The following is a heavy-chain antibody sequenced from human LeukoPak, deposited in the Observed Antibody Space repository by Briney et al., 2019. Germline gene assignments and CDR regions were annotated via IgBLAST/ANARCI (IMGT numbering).Heavy chain of an antibody. Sequence: LETLSLTCTVSGGSISSSSYYWGWIRQPPGKGLEWIGSIYYSGSTYYNPSLKSRVTISIDTSKNQFSLKLSSVTAADTAVYYCASQREEIMITFGGVQRGYFDYWGQGTRVTVSS. V-gene: IGHV4-39*01. CDR1: GGSISSSSYY. D-gene: IGHD3-16*01. J-gene: IGHJ4*02. CDR3: ASQREEIMITFGGVQRGYFDY. CDR2: IYYSGST.